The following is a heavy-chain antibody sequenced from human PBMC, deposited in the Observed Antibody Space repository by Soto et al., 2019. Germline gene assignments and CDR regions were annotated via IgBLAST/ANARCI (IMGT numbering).Heavy chain of an antibody. V-gene: IGHV1-18*01. Sequence: ASVKVSCKASGYTFTSYGISWVRQAPGQGLEWMGWISAYNGNTNYAQKLQGRVTMTTDTSTSTAYMELRSLRSDDTAVYYCARDSVGEWSEAYYYYGMDVWGQGTTVTVSS. J-gene: IGHJ6*02. CDR2: ISAYNGNT. CDR1: GYTFTSYG. D-gene: IGHD3-16*01. CDR3: ARDSVGEWSEAYYYYGMDV.